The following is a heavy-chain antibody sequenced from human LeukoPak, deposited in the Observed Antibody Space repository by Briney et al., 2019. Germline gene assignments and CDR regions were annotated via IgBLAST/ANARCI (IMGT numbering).Heavy chain of an antibody. CDR1: GYTFTSYA. J-gene: IGHJ5*02. CDR3: AREIPPYSGYVGWFDP. Sequence: GASVKVSCKASGYTFTSYAMHWVRQAPGQRLEWMGWINAGNGNTKYSQKFQGRVTITRDTSASTAYMELSSLGSEDTAVYYCAREIPPYSGYVGWFDPWGQGTLVTVSS. V-gene: IGHV1-3*01. CDR2: INAGNGNT. D-gene: IGHD5-12*01.